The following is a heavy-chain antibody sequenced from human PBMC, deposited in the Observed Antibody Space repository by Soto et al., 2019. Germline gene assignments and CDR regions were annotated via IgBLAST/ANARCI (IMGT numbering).Heavy chain of an antibody. D-gene: IGHD3-10*01. V-gene: IGHV1-3*05. CDR3: ARGNVRGGCLDY. CDR1: GYTFSTYA. Sequence: QVQLVQSGAEERKPGASVKVSCKAFGYTFSTYAIHWVRRAPGQSLEWMGWFDGGNGNIKYSQKFEGRVAITSDTAASTAYMELNMLRSEDTAVYYCARGNVRGGCLDYWGQGTLVSVSS. J-gene: IGHJ4*02. CDR2: FDGGNGNI.